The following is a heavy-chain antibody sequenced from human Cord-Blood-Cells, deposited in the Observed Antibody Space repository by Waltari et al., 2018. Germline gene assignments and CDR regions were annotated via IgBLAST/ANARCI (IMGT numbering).Heavy chain of an antibody. CDR1: AGSISSSSYY. V-gene: IGHV4-39*01. CDR2: IYYSGGT. Sequence: QLQLQESGPGLVKPSETLSLTCTVSAGSISSSSYYWGWIRQPPGKGLEGIGSIYYSGGTYYYPSLKSRVTIAGDTSKNQFSLKLSSVTAAETAVDSCATTGYCSSTSCFDYWGQGTLVTVSS. J-gene: IGHJ4*02. CDR3: ATTGYCSSTSCFDY. D-gene: IGHD2-2*03.